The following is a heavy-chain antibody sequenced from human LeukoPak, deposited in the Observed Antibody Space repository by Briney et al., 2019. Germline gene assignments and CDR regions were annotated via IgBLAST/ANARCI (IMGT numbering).Heavy chain of an antibody. J-gene: IGHJ3*02. CDR3: ARAYATWLYEVNGAFDI. CDR2: ISYDGSNK. Sequence: PGRSLRLSCAASGFTFSSYAMHGVRQAPGKGLEWVAVISYDGSNKYYADPVKGRFTIPRDNSKNTLYLQMNSLRAEDTAVYYCARAYATWLYEVNGAFDIWGQGTMVTVSS. D-gene: IGHD2-8*01. V-gene: IGHV3-30-3*01. CDR1: GFTFSSYA.